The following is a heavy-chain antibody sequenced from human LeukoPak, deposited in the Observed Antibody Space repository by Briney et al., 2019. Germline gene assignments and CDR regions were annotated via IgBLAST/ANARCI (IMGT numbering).Heavy chain of an antibody. CDR3: ARDQGYCSSTSCRYYYYYMDV. V-gene: IGHV3-11*06. CDR1: GFTFSDYY. J-gene: IGHJ6*03. CDR2: IISSSSYI. Sequence: PGASLRLSCAATGFTFSDYYMSWTRQAPGKGLEWVSSIISSSSYIYYADSVKGRFTISRDNAKKSLYLQMNSLRAEDTAVYYCARDQGYCSSTSCRYYYYYMDVWGKGTTVTVSS. D-gene: IGHD2-2*01.